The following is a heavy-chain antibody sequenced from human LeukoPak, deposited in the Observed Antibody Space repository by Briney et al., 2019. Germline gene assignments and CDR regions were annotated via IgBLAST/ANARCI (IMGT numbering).Heavy chain of an antibody. CDR3: ARLFTAMAHPLITAFDY. V-gene: IGHV4-39*01. J-gene: IGHJ4*02. Sequence: PSETLSLTCTVSGGSISSSSYYWGWIRQPPGKGLEWIGSIYYSGSTYYNPSLKSRVTISVDTSKNQFSLKLSSVTAADTAVHYCARLFTAMAHPLITAFDYWGQGTLVTVSS. CDR1: GGSISSSSYY. D-gene: IGHD5-18*01. CDR2: IYYSGST.